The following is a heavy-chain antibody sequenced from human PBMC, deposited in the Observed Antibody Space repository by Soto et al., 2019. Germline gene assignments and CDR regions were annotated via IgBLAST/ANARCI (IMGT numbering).Heavy chain of an antibody. Sequence: QVQLQESGPGLVKPSETLSLTCTVSGGSISSYYWSWIRQPPGKGLEWIGYIYYSGSNNYNPSLKXXVXRXEDTSNNQFSLKLSSVTAADTAVYYCARVWGGAFDIWGQGTMVTVSS. CDR2: IYYSGSN. CDR1: GGSISSYY. D-gene: IGHD3-10*01. V-gene: IGHV4-59*01. J-gene: IGHJ3*02. CDR3: ARVWGGAFDI.